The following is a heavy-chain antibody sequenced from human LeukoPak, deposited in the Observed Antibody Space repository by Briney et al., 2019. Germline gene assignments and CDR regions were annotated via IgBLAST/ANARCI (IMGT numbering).Heavy chain of an antibody. CDR1: GFLVSSNY. J-gene: IGHJ4*02. CDR3: ARGHYDVLTGFHY. D-gene: IGHD3-9*01. V-gene: IGHV3-53*01. CDR2: IYSGGST. Sequence: GGSLRLSCAASGFLVSSNYMIWVRQAPGKGLEWVSVIYSGGSTYYADSVKGRFTVSRDNSKNTLYLQMNSLRAEDTAVYYCARGHYDVLTGFHYWGQGTLVTVSS.